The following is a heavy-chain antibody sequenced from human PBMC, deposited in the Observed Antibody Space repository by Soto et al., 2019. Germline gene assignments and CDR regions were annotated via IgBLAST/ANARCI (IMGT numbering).Heavy chain of an antibody. CDR1: GYPFTDLY. V-gene: IGHV1-2*02. Sequence: ASVKVSCKPSGYPFTDLYIHWVRQAPGLGLEWMGWIDPRSGASRKTQRFQGRFTMTRDTSTNTVYMELSSLRSDDTAVYFCARDNYGTLDYWGQGTLVTVSS. J-gene: IGHJ4*02. CDR3: ARDNYGTLDY. D-gene: IGHD3-10*01. CDR2: IDPRSGAS.